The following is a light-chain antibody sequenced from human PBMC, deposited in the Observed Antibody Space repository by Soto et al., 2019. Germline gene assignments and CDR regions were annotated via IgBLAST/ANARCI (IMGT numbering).Light chain of an antibody. Sequence: DIQLTQSPSSLSASVGDRVTITCWASQSVSTYLNWYRQKPGEAPKLLIRAASSLEDGVPSRFSGSGSGTVFTLTINSLHPEDFATFYCQQSFSDPPLSFGGGTRVEVK. V-gene: IGKV1-39*01. CDR1: QSVSTY. CDR3: QQSFSDPPLS. J-gene: IGKJ4*01. CDR2: AAS.